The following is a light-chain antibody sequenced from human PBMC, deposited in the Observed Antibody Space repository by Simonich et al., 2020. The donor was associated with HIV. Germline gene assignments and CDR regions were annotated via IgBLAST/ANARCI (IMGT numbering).Light chain of an antibody. CDR2: KVS. J-gene: IGKJ4*01. V-gene: IGKV2-30*02. CDR1: QSLVHSDGNTY. CDR3: MQGTPLT. Sequence: DIVMTQSPLSLPVTLGQPASISCRSSQSLVHSDGNTYLNWYHQRPGQSPRRLIYKVSNRDSGVPDRFNGSGSGTDFTLKISRVEAEDVGVYYCMQGTPLTFGGGTKVEIK.